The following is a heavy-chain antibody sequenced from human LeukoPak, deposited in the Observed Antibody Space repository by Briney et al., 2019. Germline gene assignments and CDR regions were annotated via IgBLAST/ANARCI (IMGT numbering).Heavy chain of an antibody. J-gene: IGHJ6*02. Sequence: GGSLRLSCAASGFTFRSYGMHWVRQAPGKGLEWVALVWYTGSNVYYADSLKGRFTTSRDNSKNTVYLQMNSLRAEDTAVYYCARELGSYEGGYYGMDVRGQGTTVTISS. D-gene: IGHD1-26*01. CDR2: VWYTGSNV. CDR1: GFTFRSYG. V-gene: IGHV3-33*01. CDR3: ARELGSYEGGYYGMDV.